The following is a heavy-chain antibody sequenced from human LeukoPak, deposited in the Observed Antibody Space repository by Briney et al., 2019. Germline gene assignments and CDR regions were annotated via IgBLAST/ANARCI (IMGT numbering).Heavy chain of an antibody. CDR1: GVTFSSYG. J-gene: IGHJ4*02. V-gene: IGHV3-33*01. Sequence: GGSLRLSCAASGVTFSSYGMHWVRQAPGKGLEWVAVIWYDGSNKYYADSVKGRFTISRDNSKNTLYLQMNSLRAEDTAVYYCAMWIQVWKFDYWGQGTLVTVSS. CDR2: IWYDGSNK. CDR3: AMWIQVWKFDY. D-gene: IGHD5-18*01.